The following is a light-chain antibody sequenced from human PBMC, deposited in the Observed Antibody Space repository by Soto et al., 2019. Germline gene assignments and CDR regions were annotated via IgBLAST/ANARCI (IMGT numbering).Light chain of an antibody. V-gene: IGKV1-12*01. CDR3: QQANSFPPTT. Sequence: DIQMTQSPSCVSASVLDRFTITFRASQGVRDWVAWYQQKPGKAPKPLFSTTSTLEDGVPSRFSGSASGTEFTLTISSLQPEDFATYYCQQANSFPPTTFGQGTKVDIK. CDR1: QGVRDW. CDR2: TTS. J-gene: IGKJ1*01.